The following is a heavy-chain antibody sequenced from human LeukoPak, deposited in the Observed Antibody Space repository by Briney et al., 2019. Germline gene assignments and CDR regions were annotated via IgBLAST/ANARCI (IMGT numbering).Heavy chain of an antibody. D-gene: IGHD6-19*01. Sequence: QAGGSLRLSCAASGFTFSSYWMSWVRQVPGKGLEWVANIKKDGSEKKYVDSVKGRFTISRDNAENSLYLQMNSLRVEDTAVYYCVGEGGSDWYSGWFDPWGQGTLVTVSS. CDR2: IKKDGSEK. CDR1: GFTFSSYW. CDR3: VGEGGSDWYSGWFDP. J-gene: IGHJ5*02. V-gene: IGHV3-7*01.